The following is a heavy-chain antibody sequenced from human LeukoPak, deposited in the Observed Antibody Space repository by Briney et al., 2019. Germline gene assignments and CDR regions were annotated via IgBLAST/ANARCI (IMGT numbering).Heavy chain of an antibody. D-gene: IGHD6-13*01. Sequence: APVKVSCKASGYTFTGYYMHWVRQAPGQGLEWMGRINPNSGGTNYAQKLQGRVTMTRDTSISTAYMELSRLRSDDTAVYYCVRGEAAAGTLFDYWGQGTLVTVSS. CDR1: GYTFTGYY. V-gene: IGHV1-2*06. J-gene: IGHJ4*02. CDR3: VRGEAAAGTLFDY. CDR2: INPNSGGT.